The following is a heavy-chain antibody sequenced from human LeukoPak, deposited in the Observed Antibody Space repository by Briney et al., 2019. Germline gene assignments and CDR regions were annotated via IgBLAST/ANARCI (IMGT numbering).Heavy chain of an antibody. V-gene: IGHV3-30*04. J-gene: IGHJ4*02. CDR3: ARLNIVVVPAAPSAL. CDR1: GFTSSSYA. Sequence: PGGSLRLSCAASGFTSSSYAMHWVRQAPGKGLEWVAVISYDGSNKYYADSVKGRFTISRDNSKNTLYLQMNSLRAEDTAVYYCARLNIVVVPAAPSALWGQGTLVTVSS. D-gene: IGHD2-2*01. CDR2: ISYDGSNK.